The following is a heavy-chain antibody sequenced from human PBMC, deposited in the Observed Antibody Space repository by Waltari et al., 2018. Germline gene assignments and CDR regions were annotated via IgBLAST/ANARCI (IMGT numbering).Heavy chain of an antibody. CDR1: GGTFTSDS. J-gene: IGHJ5*02. CDR3: ARGRDVHAYYDFNWFDP. D-gene: IGHD3-3*01. V-gene: IGHV1-8*02. CDR2: MNPNNGDT. Sequence: QVQLVQSGAEAKKPGSSVRVSCRASGGTFTSDSVNWVRQAPGKGLEWMGWMNPNNGDTGLAHKFQGRVTLTRDTSISTAYMELTSLTSDDSALYFCARGRDVHAYYDFNWFDPWGHGTLVTVSS.